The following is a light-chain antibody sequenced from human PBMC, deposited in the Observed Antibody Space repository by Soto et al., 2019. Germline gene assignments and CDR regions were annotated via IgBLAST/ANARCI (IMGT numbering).Light chain of an antibody. Sequence: QSALTQPASVSGSPGQSITISCTGTNSDVDGYNYVSWYQQHPGKAPELMIYEVSHRPSGVSNRFSGSKSDNTASLTISGLQAEDEADYYCSSYTSISTLYVFGTGTKVTVL. CDR2: EVS. CDR3: SSYTSISTLYV. J-gene: IGLJ1*01. CDR1: NSDVDGYNY. V-gene: IGLV2-14*01.